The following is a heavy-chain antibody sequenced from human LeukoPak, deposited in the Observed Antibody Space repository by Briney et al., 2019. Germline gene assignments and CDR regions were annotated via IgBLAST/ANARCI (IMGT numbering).Heavy chain of an antibody. J-gene: IGHJ5*02. CDR2: VYHSGT. V-gene: IGHV4-38-2*02. D-gene: IGHD1-1*01. CDR3: ARGGELAYNWFDP. Sequence: SETLSLTCTVSGYSIGTGHYWAWIRQPPGKGLEWIGCVYHSGTYYKSSLTSRVTISVDTSKNQFSLKLSSVTAADTAVYYCARGGELAYNWFDPWGQGTLVTVSS. CDR1: GYSIGTGHY.